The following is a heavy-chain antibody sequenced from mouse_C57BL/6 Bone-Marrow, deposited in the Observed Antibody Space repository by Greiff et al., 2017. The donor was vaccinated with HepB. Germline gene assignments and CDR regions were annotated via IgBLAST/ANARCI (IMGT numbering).Heavy chain of an antibody. J-gene: IGHJ2*01. CDR2: ISYDGSN. CDR1: GYSITSGYY. Sequence: EVQLVESGPGLVKPSQSLSLTCSVTGYSITSGYYWNWIRQFPGNKLEWMSYISYDGSNNYNPSLKNRISITHDTSKNPFFLKLNFVTTEDTATYYCARSGLRRGYWGQGTTLTVSS. D-gene: IGHD2-4*01. V-gene: IGHV3-6*01. CDR3: ARSGLRRGY.